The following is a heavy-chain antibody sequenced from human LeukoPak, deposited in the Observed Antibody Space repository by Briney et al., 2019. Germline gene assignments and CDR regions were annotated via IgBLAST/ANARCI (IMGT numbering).Heavy chain of an antibody. V-gene: IGHV3-48*03. D-gene: IGHD6-13*01. CDR1: GFTFSSYE. J-gene: IGHJ6*03. CDR2: ISSSGSTI. Sequence: PGGSLRLSCAASGFTFSSYEMNWVRQAPGKGLEWVSYISSSGSTIYYADSVKGRFTISRDNAKNSLYLQMNSLRAEDTAVYYCARAPSVGYSSSKIDYYYYMDVWGKGTTVTVSS. CDR3: ARAPSVGYSSSKIDYYYYMDV.